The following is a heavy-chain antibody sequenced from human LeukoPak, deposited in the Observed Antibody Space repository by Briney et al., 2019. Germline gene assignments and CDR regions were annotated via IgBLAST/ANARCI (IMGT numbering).Heavy chain of an antibody. CDR3: ASRRMSSGPDNDAFDI. Sequence: ASVKVSCKASGYTFTGYYMHWVRQAPGQGLEWMGWINPDSGGTNSAHQGRVTMTRDTSISTAYMELSRLRSDDTAVYYCASRRMSSGPDNDAFDIWGQGTMVTVSS. D-gene: IGHD6-19*01. CDR1: GYTFTGYY. J-gene: IGHJ3*02. V-gene: IGHV1-2*02. CDR2: INPDSGGT.